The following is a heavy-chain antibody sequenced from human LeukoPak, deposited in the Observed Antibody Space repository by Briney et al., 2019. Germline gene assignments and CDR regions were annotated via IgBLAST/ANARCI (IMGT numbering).Heavy chain of an antibody. CDR1: GGSISSSSYY. D-gene: IGHD3-22*01. J-gene: IGHJ4*02. CDR3: ASDPARDYYDSSGYFRWIDY. Sequence: SETLSLTCTVSGGSISSSSYYWGWIRQPPGKGLEWIGSIYYSGSTYYNPSLKSRVTISVDTSKNQFSLKLSSVTAADTAVYYCASDPARDYYDSSGYFRWIDYWGQGTLVTVSS. V-gene: IGHV4-39*07. CDR2: IYYSGST.